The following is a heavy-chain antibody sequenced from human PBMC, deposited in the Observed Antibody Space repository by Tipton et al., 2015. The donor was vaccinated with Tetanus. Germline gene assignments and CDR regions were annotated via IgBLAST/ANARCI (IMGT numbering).Heavy chain of an antibody. V-gene: IGHV3-7*01. CDR1: GFTFSSHW. D-gene: IGHD3-16*01. J-gene: IGHJ6*02. CDR2: INQDGSAE. Sequence: SLRLSCEASGFTFSSHWMSWVRQVPGKGLEWVANINQDGSAEFYVDSVKGRFTISRDNSKNSLSLQMNSLGPEDTAVYYCANLIPAAGKVNRNRFYGLDVWGQGTTVTVSS. CDR3: ANLIPAAGKVNRNRFYGLDV.